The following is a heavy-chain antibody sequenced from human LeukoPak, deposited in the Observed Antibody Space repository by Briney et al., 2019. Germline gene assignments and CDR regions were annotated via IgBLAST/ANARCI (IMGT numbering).Heavy chain of an antibody. D-gene: IGHD2-2*01. CDR1: GFTFSSYG. V-gene: IGHV3-23*01. J-gene: IGHJ4*02. Sequence: GGSLRLSCAASGFTFSSYGMSWVRQAPGKGPEWVSAISGSGGSTYYADSVKGRFTISRDNSKNTLYLQMNSLRAEDTAVYYCAKAYYCSSTSCYEYYFDYWGQGTLVTVSS. CDR3: AKAYYCSSTSCYEYYFDY. CDR2: ISGSGGST.